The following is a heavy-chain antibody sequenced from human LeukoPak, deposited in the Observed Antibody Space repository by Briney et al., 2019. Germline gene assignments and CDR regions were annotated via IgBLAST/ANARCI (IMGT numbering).Heavy chain of an antibody. Sequence: GGALRLSCAVSGITLSNYVMSWGRQAPGKGVEWVAGISWSWGGTVYAGSVKGGCTLSRENPKNTLYLQINRLRAESTALYLCAKRGVVIRVVLVGFHKEAYYFDSWGQGALVTVSS. V-gene: IGHV3-23*01. D-gene: IGHD3-10*01. J-gene: IGHJ4*02. CDR2: ISWSWGGT. CDR1: GITLSNYV. CDR3: AKRGVVIRVVLVGFHKEAYYFDS.